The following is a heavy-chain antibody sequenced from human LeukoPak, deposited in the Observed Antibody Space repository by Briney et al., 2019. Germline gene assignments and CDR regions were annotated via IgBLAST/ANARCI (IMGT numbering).Heavy chain of an antibody. CDR2: ISSSGSTI. CDR1: GLSFSDYY. Sequence: GGSLRLSCAASGLSFSDYYMSWIRKAPGKGLEWVSYISSSGSTIYYADSVKGRFTISRDNAKNSLYLQMNSLRAEDTAVYYCARDHIYDFRIVGATVERNYFDYWGQGTLVTFSS. J-gene: IGHJ4*02. CDR3: ARDHIYDFRIVGATVERNYFDY. D-gene: IGHD1-26*01. V-gene: IGHV3-11*04.